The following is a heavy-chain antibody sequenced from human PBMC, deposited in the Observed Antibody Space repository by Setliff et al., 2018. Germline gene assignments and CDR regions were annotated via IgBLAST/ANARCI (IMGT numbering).Heavy chain of an antibody. V-gene: IGHV4-61*02. CDR1: GGSISSGSYY. CDR3: ARDLRYCSGGTCYAAFDF. J-gene: IGHJ4*02. Sequence: SETLSLTCTVSGGSISSGSYYWSWIRQPAGKGLEWIGRIYSSGSTDYNRSLKSRITISVHTSKNQFTLRLSCVTAADTAVYYCARDLRYCSGGTCYAAFDFWGQGTLVTVSS. CDR2: IYSSGST. D-gene: IGHD2-15*01.